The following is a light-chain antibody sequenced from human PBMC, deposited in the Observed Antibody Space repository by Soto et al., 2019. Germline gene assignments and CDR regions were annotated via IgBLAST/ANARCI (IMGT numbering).Light chain of an antibody. Sequence: DIQMTQSPSSLSASVGDRVTITCRASESIARHLNWYQQKPGKAPKLLIYAASSLQNGVPSRFRGGGSGTDFTLTISNLQPEDFATYYCQQSYSALSITFGKGTRLEIK. CDR1: ESIARH. J-gene: IGKJ5*01. CDR2: AAS. V-gene: IGKV1-39*01. CDR3: QQSYSALSIT.